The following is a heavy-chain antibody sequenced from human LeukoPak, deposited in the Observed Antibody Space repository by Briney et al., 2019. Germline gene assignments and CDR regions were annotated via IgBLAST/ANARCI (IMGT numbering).Heavy chain of an antibody. CDR2: INQDGGEK. Sequence: RSGGSLRLSCAASGFTFSRHWMSWVRQAPGKGLEWVANINQDGGEKYYVDSVKGRFTISRDNAQNSLYLQMNSLRAEDTAVYYCARNSDWGNFDYWGQGTLVTVSS. J-gene: IGHJ4*02. CDR3: ARNSDWGNFDY. CDR1: GFTFSRHW. D-gene: IGHD3-16*01. V-gene: IGHV3-7*01.